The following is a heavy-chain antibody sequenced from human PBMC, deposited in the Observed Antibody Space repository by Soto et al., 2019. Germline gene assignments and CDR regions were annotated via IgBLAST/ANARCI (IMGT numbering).Heavy chain of an antibody. V-gene: IGHV4-34*09. Sequence: PSETLSLTCAVYGGSFRGYYWSWIRQPPGKGLEWVGFLFYTGSATYNPSLKSRAIMSLDRSTNQFSLSLTSVTSADTAVYYCARSFDFWSGYGPFDYWGQGSLVTVSS. CDR2: LFYTGSA. CDR3: ARSFDFWSGYGPFDY. J-gene: IGHJ4*02. D-gene: IGHD3-3*01. CDR1: GGSFRGYY.